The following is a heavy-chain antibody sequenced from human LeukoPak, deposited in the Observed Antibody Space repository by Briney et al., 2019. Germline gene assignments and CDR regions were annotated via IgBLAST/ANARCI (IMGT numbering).Heavy chain of an antibody. Sequence: ASVEVSCKVSGYTLTELSMHWVRQAPGKGLEWMGGFDPEDGETIYAQKLQGRVTMTTDTSTSTAYMELRSLRSDDTAVYYCARDHADAGYNWFDPWGQGTLVTVSS. V-gene: IGHV1-24*01. CDR3: ARDHADAGYNWFDP. CDR1: GYTLTELS. J-gene: IGHJ5*02. CDR2: FDPEDGET.